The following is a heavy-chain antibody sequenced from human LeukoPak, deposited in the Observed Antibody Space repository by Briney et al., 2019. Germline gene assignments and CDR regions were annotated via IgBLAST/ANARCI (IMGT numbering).Heavy chain of an antibody. J-gene: IGHJ4*02. V-gene: IGHV3-21*01. CDR2: ISSSSSYI. D-gene: IGHD3-3*01. CDR1: GFTFSSYS. CDR3: ARASPRFLEWLLLDY. Sequence: GGSLRLSCAASGFTFSSYSMNWVRQAPGKGLEWVSSISSSSSYIYYADSVKGRFTISRDNAKNSLYLQMNSLRAEDTAVYYCARASPRFLEWLLLDYWGQGTLVTVSS.